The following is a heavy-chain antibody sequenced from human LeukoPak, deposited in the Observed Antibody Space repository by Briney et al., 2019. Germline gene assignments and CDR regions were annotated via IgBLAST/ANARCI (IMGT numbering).Heavy chain of an antibody. D-gene: IGHD6-13*01. J-gene: IGHJ2*01. CDR1: GFTFSSYD. CDR2: IGTAGEI. Sequence: GGSLRLSCAASGFTFSSYDVHWVRQATGKGLEWVSGIGTAGEIYYPGSVKGRFTISRENAKNSLYLQMNSLRAGDTAVYYCARAAYSSTWYSRYFDLWGRGTLVTVSS. CDR3: ARAAYSSTWYSRYFDL. V-gene: IGHV3-13*01.